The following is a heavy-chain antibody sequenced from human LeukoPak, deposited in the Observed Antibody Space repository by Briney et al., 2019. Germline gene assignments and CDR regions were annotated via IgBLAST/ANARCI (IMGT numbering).Heavy chain of an antibody. CDR2: IYPGDSDT. CDR1: GDSFTNYW. D-gene: IGHD2-15*01. Sequence: GESLKISCKGSGDSFTNYWIGWVRQMPGKGLEWRGFIYPGDSDTRYSPSFQGHVTMSADKSISTAYLQWSSLKASDTAMYYCARVLRYCNGGTCYGGINPLDYWGQGTLVTVSS. CDR3: ARVLRYCNGGTCYGGINPLDY. V-gene: IGHV5-51*01. J-gene: IGHJ4*02.